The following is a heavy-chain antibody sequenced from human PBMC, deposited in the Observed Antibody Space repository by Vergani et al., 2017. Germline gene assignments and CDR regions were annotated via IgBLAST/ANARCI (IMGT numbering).Heavy chain of an antibody. CDR3: ARGGGPTALDL. V-gene: IGHV1-18*01. CDR2: IRAYNANT. Sequence: QVQLVQSGAEVKKPGASVKVSCKASGYTFNKFGITWVRQAPGQGLQWMGWIRAYNANTNFAQKLQGRVFMTTDTSTRTAYMELRSLRSDDTAVYYCARGGGPTALDLWGQGTLVTVSS. CDR1: GYTFNKFG. J-gene: IGHJ4*02. D-gene: IGHD1-1*01.